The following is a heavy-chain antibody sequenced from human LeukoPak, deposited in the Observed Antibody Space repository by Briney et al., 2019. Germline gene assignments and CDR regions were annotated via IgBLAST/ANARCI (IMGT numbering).Heavy chain of an antibody. CDR3: ARGAFYFDY. J-gene: IGHJ4*02. D-gene: IGHD1-26*01. V-gene: IGHV3-21*01. CDR2: ISSSSSHI. CDR1: GVTFSSYS. Sequence: GGSLRLSCAASGVTFSSYSMNWVHQAPGKGLEWVSSISSSSSHIYYADSVKGRFTISRDNAKNSLYLQMNSLRAEDTAVYYCARGAFYFDYWGQGTLVTVSS.